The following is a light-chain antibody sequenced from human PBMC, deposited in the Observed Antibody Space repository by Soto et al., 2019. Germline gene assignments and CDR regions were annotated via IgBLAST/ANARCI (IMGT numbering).Light chain of an antibody. CDR3: QQSYRTPPG. J-gene: IGKJ5*01. CDR2: AAS. Sequence: DIQMTQSPSSLSASVGDRVTITCRASQSISSYLNWYQQKPGNAPKLLIYAASRLQRGVPSRFSGSGSGTDFSLNIRSLQPEDFASYYGQQSYRTPPGVGRGTRLEIK. CDR1: QSISSY. V-gene: IGKV1-39*01.